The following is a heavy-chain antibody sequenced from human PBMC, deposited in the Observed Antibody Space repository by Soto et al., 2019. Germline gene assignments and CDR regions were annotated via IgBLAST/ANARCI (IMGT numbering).Heavy chain of an antibody. CDR1: GFTFTSSA. CDR3: ARECSGSGSYNLGY. CDR2: IVVGSGNT. V-gene: IGHV1-58*01. J-gene: IGHJ4*02. D-gene: IGHD3-10*01. Sequence: QMQLVQSGPEVKKPGTSVKVSCKASGFTFTSSAVQWVRQARGQRLEWIGWIVVGSGNTNYAQKFQGRVTITADESTSTAYMELSSLRSEDTAVYYCARECSGSGSYNLGYWGQGTLVTVSS.